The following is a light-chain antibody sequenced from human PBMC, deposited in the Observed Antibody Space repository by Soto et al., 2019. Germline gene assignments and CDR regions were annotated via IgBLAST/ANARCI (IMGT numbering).Light chain of an antibody. CDR1: QSISTS. CDR3: QQYNSDYN. V-gene: IGKV1-5*01. J-gene: IGKJ2*01. CDR2: DAS. Sequence: DIQMTQSPSTLSASVGDRVTITCRASQSISTSLAWYQQKPGKAPKFLIYDASSLESGVPSRFSGSGYGTEFTLTISSLQTDDFARYYCQQYNSDYNFCQGTKVDI.